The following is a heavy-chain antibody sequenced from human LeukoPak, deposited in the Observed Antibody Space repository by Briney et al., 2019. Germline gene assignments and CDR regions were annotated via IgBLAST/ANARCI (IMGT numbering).Heavy chain of an antibody. CDR2: ISAYNGNT. D-gene: IGHD6-19*01. V-gene: IGHV1-18*01. J-gene: IGHJ3*02. Sequence: ASVKVSCTASGYTFTSYGISWVRQAPGQGLEWMGWISAYNGNTNYAQKLQGRVTMTTDTSTSTAYMELRSLRSDDTAVYYCARERPGIAVTDALDIWGQGTMVTVSS. CDR3: ARERPGIAVTDALDI. CDR1: GYTFTSYG.